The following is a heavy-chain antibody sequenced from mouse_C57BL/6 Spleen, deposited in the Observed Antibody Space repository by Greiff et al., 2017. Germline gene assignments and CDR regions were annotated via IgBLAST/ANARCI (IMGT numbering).Heavy chain of an antibody. D-gene: IGHD2-4*01. CDR1: GYTFTDYY. V-gene: IGHV1-76*01. Sequence: VQLQQSGAELVRPGASVKLSCKASGYTFTDYYINWVKQRPGQGLEWIARIYPGSGNTYYNEKFKGKATLTAEKSSSTAYMHLSSLTSEDSAVYFCVYDYDDAMDYWGQGTSVTVSS. CDR2: IYPGSGNT. J-gene: IGHJ4*01. CDR3: VYDYDDAMDY.